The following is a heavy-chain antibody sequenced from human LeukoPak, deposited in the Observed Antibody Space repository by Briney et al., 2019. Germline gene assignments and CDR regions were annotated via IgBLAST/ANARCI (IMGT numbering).Heavy chain of an antibody. Sequence: SETLSLTCTVFGGSISSYYWSWIRQPPGKGLEWIGYIPYSGSTNYNPSLKSRVSISVETSKNQFSLKLSSVTAADTAVYYCARGNWNYASFWFDPWGQGTLVTVSS. CDR1: GGSISSYY. CDR3: ARGNWNYASFWFDP. D-gene: IGHD1-7*01. V-gene: IGHV4-59*01. J-gene: IGHJ5*02. CDR2: IPYSGST.